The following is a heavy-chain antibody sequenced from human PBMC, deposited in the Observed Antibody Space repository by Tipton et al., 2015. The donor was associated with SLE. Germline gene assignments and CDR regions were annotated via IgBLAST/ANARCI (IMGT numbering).Heavy chain of an antibody. J-gene: IGHJ4*02. V-gene: IGHV3-23*01. D-gene: IGHD3-16*01. CDR3: AKRKLGMTKAYDD. CDR1: GFTFNNYA. Sequence: SLRLSCVGSGFTFNNYAMSWVRQAPGKGLAWGSGISDGGGTFYADSVKGRFTISRDKSKNTLYLQMNSLTAEDTAVYYCAKRKLGMTKAYDDWGQGTLVTVSS. CDR2: ISDGGGT.